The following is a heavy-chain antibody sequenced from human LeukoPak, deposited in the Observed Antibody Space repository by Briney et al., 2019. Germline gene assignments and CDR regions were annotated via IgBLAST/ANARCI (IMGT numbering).Heavy chain of an antibody. V-gene: IGHV4-34*01. CDR2: INDGGNT. CDR1: GGSFSDYY. J-gene: IGHJ5*02. Sequence: SETLSLTCAVFGGSFSDYYWSWIRQPPGKGLEWIGEINDGGNTNYNPSLKSRVAISVDTSKNQFSLKLKSATVADTAVYYCARDHNQYYYGSGVSGGWFDPWGQGTLVTVSS. D-gene: IGHD3-10*01. CDR3: ARDHNQYYYGSGVSGGWFDP.